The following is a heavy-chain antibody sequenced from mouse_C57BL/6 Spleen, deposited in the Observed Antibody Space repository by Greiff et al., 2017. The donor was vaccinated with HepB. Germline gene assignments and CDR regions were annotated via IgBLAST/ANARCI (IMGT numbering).Heavy chain of an antibody. CDR2: IDPENGDT. J-gene: IGHJ3*01. V-gene: IGHV14-4*01. CDR3: TTGPRRGFAY. Sequence: VQLQQSGAELVRPGASVKLSCTASGFNIKDDYMHWVKQSPEQGLEWIGWIDPENGDTEYASKFQGKATITADTSSNTAYLQLRSLTSEDTAVYYCTTGPRRGFAYWGQGTLVTVSA. CDR1: GFNIKDDY.